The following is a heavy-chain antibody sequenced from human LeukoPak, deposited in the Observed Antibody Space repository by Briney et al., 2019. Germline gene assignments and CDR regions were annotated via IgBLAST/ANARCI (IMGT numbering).Heavy chain of an antibody. CDR3: ARHGGSYSFDY. Sequence: SETLSLTCTVSGGSISSYYWSWIRQPPGKGLEWIGYIYYSGSTNYNPSLKSRVTISVDTSKNQFSLKLSSVTAADTAVYFCARHGGSYSFDYWGQGTLVTVSS. CDR2: IYYSGST. D-gene: IGHD1-26*01. CDR1: GGSISSYY. J-gene: IGHJ4*02. V-gene: IGHV4-59*08.